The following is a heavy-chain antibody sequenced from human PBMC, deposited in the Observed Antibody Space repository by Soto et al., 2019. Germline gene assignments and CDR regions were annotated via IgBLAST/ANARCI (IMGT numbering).Heavy chain of an antibody. CDR1: GFTFSSYA. D-gene: IGHD6-13*01. Sequence: GGSLRLSCAASGFTFSSYAMHWVRQAPGKGLEWVAVISYDGSNKYYADSVKGRFTISRDNSKNTLYLQMNSLRAEDMAVYYCARDGRQLALDYWGKGTLVTVSS. CDR3: ARDGRQLALDY. CDR2: ISYDGSNK. J-gene: IGHJ4*02. V-gene: IGHV3-30-3*01.